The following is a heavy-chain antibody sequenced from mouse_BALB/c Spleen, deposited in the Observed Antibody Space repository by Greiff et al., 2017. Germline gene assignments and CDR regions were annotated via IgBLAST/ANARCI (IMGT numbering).Heavy chain of an antibody. V-gene: IGHV5-17*02. CDR3: ARSAITTVVAGFDY. D-gene: IGHD1-1*01. J-gene: IGHJ2*01. CDR1: GFTFSSFG. CDR2: ISSGSSTI. Sequence: EVQLVESGGGLVQPGGSRKLSCAASGFTFSSFGMHWVRQAPEKGLEWVAYISSGSSTIYYADTVKGRFTISRDNPKNTLFLQMTSLKSEDTAMYYCARSAITTVVAGFDYWGQGTTLTVSS.